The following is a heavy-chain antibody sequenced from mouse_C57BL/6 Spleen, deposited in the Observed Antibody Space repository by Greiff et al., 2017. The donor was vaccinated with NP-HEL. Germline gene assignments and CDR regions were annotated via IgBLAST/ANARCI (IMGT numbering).Heavy chain of an antibody. CDR2: ISNGGGST. V-gene: IGHV5-12*01. J-gene: IGHJ4*01. D-gene: IGHD2-1*01. CDR3: ARHGNYEDYAMDY. Sequence: EVMLVESGGGLVQPGGSPKLSCAASGFTFSDYYMYWVRQTPEKRLEWVAYISNGGGSTYYPDTVKGRFTLSRDNAKNTLYLQMSRLKSEDTAMYYCARHGNYEDYAMDYWGQGTSVTVSS. CDR1: GFTFSDYY.